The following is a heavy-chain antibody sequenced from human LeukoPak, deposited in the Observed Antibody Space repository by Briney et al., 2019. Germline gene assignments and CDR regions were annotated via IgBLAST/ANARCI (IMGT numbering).Heavy chain of an antibody. CDR3: IRGAVSGSYPGPDV. CDR1: GFTFSGST. D-gene: IGHD1-26*01. CDR2: IRTNPNNYAT. V-gene: IGHV3-73*01. J-gene: IGHJ6*02. Sequence: GGSLRLSCAASGFTFSGSTIHWVRQASGKGLEWVGRIRTNPNNYATAYGTSVKGRFTLSRDDSRNTAYLQMNSLKTEDTAVYYCIRGAVSGSYPGPDVWGQGTTVSVSS.